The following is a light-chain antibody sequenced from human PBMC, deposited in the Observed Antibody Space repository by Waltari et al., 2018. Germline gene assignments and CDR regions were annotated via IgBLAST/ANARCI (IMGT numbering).Light chain of an antibody. CDR3: CSDAGSYTWV. V-gene: IGLV2-11*01. Sequence: QRPPCTAPNRLIYDASKRPSGVPDRFSGAKPGNPASLPISGLQAEDEADYYCCSDAGSYTWVFGGGTKLTVL. CDR2: DAS. J-gene: IGLJ3*02.